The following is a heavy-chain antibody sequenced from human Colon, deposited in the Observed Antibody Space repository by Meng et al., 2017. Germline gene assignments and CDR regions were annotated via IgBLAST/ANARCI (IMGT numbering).Heavy chain of an antibody. CDR3: AKSPYRVRAVMIPDWFDS. CDR1: GGSIGIYY. D-gene: IGHD3-10*01. Sequence: HVQPQTSALGLLNPSETLSLTCSASGGSIGIYYWSWIRQPPGKGLEWIGYIYYSGSTNYNPSLKSRVTVSLDTSRNQFSLNLTSVTAADTAVYFCAKSPYRVRAVMIPDWFDSWGQGTLVTVSS. V-gene: IGHV4-59*01. J-gene: IGHJ5*01. CDR2: IYYSGST.